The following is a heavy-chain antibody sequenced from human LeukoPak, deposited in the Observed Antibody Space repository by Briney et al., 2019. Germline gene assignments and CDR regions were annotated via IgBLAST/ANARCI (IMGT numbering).Heavy chain of an antibody. CDR3: ARKRGRDDQGYFDY. V-gene: IGHV3-21*01. D-gene: IGHD5-24*01. CDR1: GFTFSSYS. J-gene: IGHJ4*02. Sequence: GGSLRLSCAASGFTFSSYSMNWVRQAPGKGLEWVSSISSSSSYIYYADSVKGRFTISRDDSKNTLFLQVNSLRPEDAAVYYCARKRGRDDQGYFDYWGQGTLVTVSS. CDR2: ISSSSSYI.